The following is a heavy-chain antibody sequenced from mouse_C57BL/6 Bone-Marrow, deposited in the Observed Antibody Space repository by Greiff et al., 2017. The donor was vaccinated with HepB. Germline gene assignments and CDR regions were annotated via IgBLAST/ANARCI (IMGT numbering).Heavy chain of an antibody. CDR1: GFTFTDYY. J-gene: IGHJ3*01. CDR2: IRNKANGYTT. CDR3: ARSVTGTFAY. Sequence: EVQLQESGGGLVQPGGSLSLSCAASGFTFTDYYMSWVRQPPGKALEWLGFIRNKANGYTTEYSASVKGRFTISRDNSQSILYLQMNALRAEDSATYYCARSVTGTFAYWGQGTLVTVSA. V-gene: IGHV7-3*01. D-gene: IGHD4-1*01.